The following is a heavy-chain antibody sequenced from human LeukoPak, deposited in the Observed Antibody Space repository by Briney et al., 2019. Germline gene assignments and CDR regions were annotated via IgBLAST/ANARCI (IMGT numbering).Heavy chain of an antibody. CDR3: ARGSGSYRPFGPNFDY. CDR1: GGTFSSYA. CDR2: IIPIFGTA. Sequence: ASVKVSYKASGGTFSSYAISWVRQAPGQGLEWMGGIIPIFGTANYAQKFQGRVTITADESESTAYMELSSLRSEDTAVYYCARGSGSYRPFGPNFDYWGQGTLVTVSS. D-gene: IGHD3-10*01. J-gene: IGHJ4*02. V-gene: IGHV1-69*13.